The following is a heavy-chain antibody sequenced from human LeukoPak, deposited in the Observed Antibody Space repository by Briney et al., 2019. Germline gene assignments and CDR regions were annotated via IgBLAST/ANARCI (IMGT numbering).Heavy chain of an antibody. V-gene: IGHV1-69*13. Sequence: ASVKVSRKASGGTFSSYAISWVRQAPGQGLEWMGGIIPIFGTANYAQKFQGRVTITADESTSTAYMELSSLRSEDTAVYYCARPSYCGGDCWYYFDYWGQGTLVTVSS. J-gene: IGHJ4*02. CDR3: ARPSYCGGDCWYYFDY. D-gene: IGHD2-21*01. CDR1: GGTFSSYA. CDR2: IIPIFGTA.